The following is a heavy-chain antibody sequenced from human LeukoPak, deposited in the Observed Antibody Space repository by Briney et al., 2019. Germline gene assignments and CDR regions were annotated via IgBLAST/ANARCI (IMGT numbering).Heavy chain of an antibody. J-gene: IGHJ4*02. V-gene: IGHV3-43D*03. CDR3: ARVSSGWYPDY. Sequence: GGSLRLSCAASGFTFDDYAMHWVRQAPGKGLEWVSHISWDGGSTYYADSVKGRFTISRDNSKNPLYLQMNSLRAEDTGLYYCARVSSGWYPDYWGEGTLVTVSS. D-gene: IGHD6-19*01. CDR2: ISWDGGST. CDR1: GFTFDDYA.